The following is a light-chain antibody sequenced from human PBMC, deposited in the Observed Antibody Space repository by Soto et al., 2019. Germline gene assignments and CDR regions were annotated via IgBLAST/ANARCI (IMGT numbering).Light chain of an antibody. CDR2: EAS. J-gene: IGLJ3*02. CDR3: FSDAGSTTWV. Sequence: QSVLTQPASVPGSPGQSSTISYTGTSRDIGGYNVVSWYQQRPGKAPKLMTFEASKRPSGLPYRFSGSKSADTASLTISGRQAEDEADYYCFSDAGSTTWVFGGGTKLSVL. V-gene: IGLV2-23*01. CDR1: SRDIGGYNV.